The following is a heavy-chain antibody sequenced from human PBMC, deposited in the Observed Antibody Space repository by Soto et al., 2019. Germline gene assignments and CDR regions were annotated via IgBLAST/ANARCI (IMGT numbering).Heavy chain of an antibody. CDR1: GYTFTSYG. J-gene: IGHJ6*02. CDR3: ARGGVRYCSSTSCYTPDDYHYYGMDV. D-gene: IGHD2-2*02. CDR2: ISAYNGNT. Sequence: ASVKVSCKASGYTFTSYGISWVRQAPGQGLEWMGWISAYNGNTNYAQKLQGRVTMTTDTSTSTAYMELRSLRSDDTAVYYCARGGVRYCSSTSCYTPDDYHYYGMDVWGQGTTVTVSS. V-gene: IGHV1-18*04.